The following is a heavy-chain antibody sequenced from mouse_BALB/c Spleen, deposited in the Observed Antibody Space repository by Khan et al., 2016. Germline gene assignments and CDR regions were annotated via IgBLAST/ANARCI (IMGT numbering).Heavy chain of an antibody. Sequence: EVELVESGGGLVQPGGSLRLSCATSGFTFTDYYMSWVRQPPGKALVWLGFIRNKANGYTTEYSASVKGRFTISRDNSTSILYLQMNTLRAEDSAPEYYAGLGSLRRDWYLDVRGAGTTVTVSS. D-gene: IGHD2-12*01. CDR1: GFTFTDYY. V-gene: IGHV7-3*02. CDR2: IRNKANGYTT. J-gene: IGHJ1*01. CDR3: AGLGSLRRDWYLDV.